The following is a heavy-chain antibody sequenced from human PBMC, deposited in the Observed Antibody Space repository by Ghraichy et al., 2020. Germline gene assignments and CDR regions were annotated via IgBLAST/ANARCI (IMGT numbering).Heavy chain of an antibody. CDR2: ISSSGSTI. J-gene: IGHJ6*02. V-gene: IGHV3-11*01. Sequence: LSLTCAASGFTFSDYYMSWIRQAPGKGLEWVSYISSSGSTIYYADSVKGRFTISRDNAKNSLYLQMNSLRAEDTAVYYCARLPVGSGPYYYYGMDVWGQGTTVTVSS. CDR3: ARLPVGSGPYYYYGMDV. D-gene: IGHD5-12*01. CDR1: GFTFSDYY.